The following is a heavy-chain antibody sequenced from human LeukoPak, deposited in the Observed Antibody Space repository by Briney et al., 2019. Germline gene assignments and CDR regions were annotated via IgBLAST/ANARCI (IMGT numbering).Heavy chain of an antibody. CDR2: ISSSSSYI. CDR3: ARWGSSCPFDY. J-gene: IGHJ4*02. Sequence: PGGSLRLSCAASGFTLSSYSMNWVRQAPGEGLEWVSSISSSSSYIYYADSVKGRFTISRDNAKNSLYLQMNSLRAEDTAVYYCARWGSSCPFDYWGQGTLVTVSS. CDR1: GFTLSSYS. V-gene: IGHV3-21*01. D-gene: IGHD6-13*01.